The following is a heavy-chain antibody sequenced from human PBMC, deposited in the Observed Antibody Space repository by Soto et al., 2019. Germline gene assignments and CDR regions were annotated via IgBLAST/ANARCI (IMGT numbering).Heavy chain of an antibody. V-gene: IGHV1-2*04. CDR2: INPNSGGT. J-gene: IGHJ5*02. CDR1: GYTFTGYY. CDR3: ARSGYYDILTGYTDWFDP. D-gene: IGHD3-9*01. Sequence: QVPLVQSGAEVKKPGASVKVSCKASGYTFTGYYMHWVRQAPGQGLEWMGWINPNSGGTNYAQKFQGWVTMTRDTSISTAYMELSRLRSDDTAVYYCARSGYYDILTGYTDWFDPWGQGTLVTVSS.